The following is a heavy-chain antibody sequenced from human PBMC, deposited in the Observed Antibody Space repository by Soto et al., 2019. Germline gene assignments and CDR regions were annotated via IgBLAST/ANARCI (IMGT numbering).Heavy chain of an antibody. V-gene: IGHV3-23*01. J-gene: IGHJ4*02. D-gene: IGHD3-10*01. CDR1: GFTFSSYA. Sequence: PGGSLRLSCAASGFTFSSYAMSWVRQAPGRGLEWVSAISGSGRSTYYADSVKGRFTLSRDNSKNTLYLQMNSLRAEDTAVYYCAKGVRFGLFDYWGQGTLVTVSS. CDR2: ISGSGRST. CDR3: AKGVRFGLFDY.